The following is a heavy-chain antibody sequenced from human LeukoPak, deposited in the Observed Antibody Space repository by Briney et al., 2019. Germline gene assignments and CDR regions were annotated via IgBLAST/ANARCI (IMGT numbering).Heavy chain of an antibody. J-gene: IGHJ4*02. CDR2: IFNSGST. CDR3: VSHYRLNTGFDY. CDR1: GGSISSRSYY. D-gene: IGHD1-1*01. V-gene: IGHV4-39*01. Sequence: SETLSLTCIVSGGSISSRSYYWGWICQPPGKGLEWIGSIFNSGSTYYNSSLQSRVTISVDTSKNQFSLRLSSVTAADTAVYYCVSHYRLNTGFDYWGQGTLVIVS.